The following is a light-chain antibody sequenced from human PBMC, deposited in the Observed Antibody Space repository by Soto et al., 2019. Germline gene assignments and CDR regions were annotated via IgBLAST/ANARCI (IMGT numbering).Light chain of an antibody. V-gene: IGLV2-11*01. CDR2: DVN. CDR3: CSYAGSYTFEGYV. Sequence: QSALTQPRSVSGSPGQSVTISCTGTSSDVGDYDYVSWYQQHPGKAPKLMIYDVNKRPSGVPDRFSGSRSGNTASLTISGLQAEDEADYCCCSYAGSYTFEGYVFGPGTKLTVL. CDR1: SSDVGDYDY. J-gene: IGLJ1*01.